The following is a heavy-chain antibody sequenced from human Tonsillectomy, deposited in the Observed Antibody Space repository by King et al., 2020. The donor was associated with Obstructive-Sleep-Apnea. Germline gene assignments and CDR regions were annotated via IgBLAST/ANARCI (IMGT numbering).Heavy chain of an antibody. CDR2: ISTYNGNT. J-gene: IGHJ6*02. CDR1: GYTFTTYG. V-gene: IGHV1-18*01. CDR3: ARDRRIVIVAAARGMDV. Sequence: QLVQSGTEVKKPGASVKVSCKASGYTFTTYGISWVRQAPGQGLEWMGWISTYNGNTDYAQKLQGRVTMTTDTSTSTAYMELRSLRSDDTAVYYCARDRRIVIVAAARGMDVWGQGTTVTVSS. D-gene: IGHD2-2*01.